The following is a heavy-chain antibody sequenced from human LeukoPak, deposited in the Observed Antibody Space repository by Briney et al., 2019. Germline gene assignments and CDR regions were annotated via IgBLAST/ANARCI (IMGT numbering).Heavy chain of an antibody. D-gene: IGHD2-2*01. CDR2: LAYDGSIK. Sequence: GGSLRLSCAGSGFDFSTSGLHWVRQAPGKGLEWVALLAYDGSIKYNANSVKGRFTISRDNSKTTLYLQMNSLRAEDTAVYYCARDIVVVPAAQLPYYYYGMDVWGQGTTVTVSS. CDR1: GFDFSTSG. CDR3: ARDIVVVPAAQLPYYYYGMDV. J-gene: IGHJ6*02. V-gene: IGHV3-30-3*01.